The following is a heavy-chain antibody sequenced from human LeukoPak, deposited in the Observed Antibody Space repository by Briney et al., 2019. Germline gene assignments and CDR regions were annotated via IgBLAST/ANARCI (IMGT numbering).Heavy chain of an antibody. CDR3: ARDGSSGWPDYYYYYYMDV. CDR1: GGSISSSSYY. CDR2: LYYSGST. J-gene: IGHJ6*03. Sequence: SETLSLTCTVSGGSISSSSYYWGWIRQPPGKGLEWIGSLYYSGSTYYNPSLKSRVTISVDTSKNQFSLKLSSVTAADTAVYYCARDGSSGWPDYYYYYYMDVWGKGTTVTISS. D-gene: IGHD6-19*01. V-gene: IGHV4-39*07.